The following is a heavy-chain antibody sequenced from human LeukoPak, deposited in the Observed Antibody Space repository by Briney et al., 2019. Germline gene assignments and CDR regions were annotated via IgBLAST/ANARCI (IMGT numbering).Heavy chain of an antibody. J-gene: IGHJ3*02. D-gene: IGHD3-10*01. CDR3: ARSDGYGLVGI. CDR2: IDHSGST. V-gene: IGHV4-38-2*02. CDR1: GYSISSGYY. Sequence: SETLSLTCTVSGYSISSGYYWGWIRQPPGKWLEWTGSIDHSGSTYYNPSLKSRITISVDTSKNQFSLKLSSVTAADTAVYYCARSDGYGLVGIWGQGTMVTVSS.